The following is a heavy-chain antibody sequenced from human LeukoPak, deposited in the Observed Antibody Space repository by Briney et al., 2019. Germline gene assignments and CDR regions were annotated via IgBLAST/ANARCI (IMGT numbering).Heavy chain of an antibody. CDR2: ISYDGSNK. CDR3: AREDTALVIAY. Sequence: GGSLRLSCAASGFTSSSYGMHWVRQAPGKGLEWVAVISYDGSNKYYTDSVKGRFTISRDNSKNTLYLQMNSLRVEDTAVYYCAREDTALVIAYWGQGTLVTVSS. CDR1: GFTSSSYG. V-gene: IGHV3-30*03. D-gene: IGHD5-18*01. J-gene: IGHJ4*02.